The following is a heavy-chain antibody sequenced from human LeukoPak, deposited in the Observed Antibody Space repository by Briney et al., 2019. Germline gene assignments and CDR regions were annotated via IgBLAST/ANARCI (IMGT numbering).Heavy chain of an antibody. Sequence: PGGSLRLSCTASGFTFGDYAMSWVRQAPGKGLEWVGFISSKAYRGTTKYAASVKGRFTISRDDSKSIAYLQTNSLKTEDTAVYYCTSVYDTSAYYHSGVDYWGQGTLVTVSS. CDR2: ISSKAYRGTT. CDR1: GFTFGDYA. CDR3: TSVYDTSAYYHSGVDY. J-gene: IGHJ4*02. V-gene: IGHV3-49*04. D-gene: IGHD3-22*01.